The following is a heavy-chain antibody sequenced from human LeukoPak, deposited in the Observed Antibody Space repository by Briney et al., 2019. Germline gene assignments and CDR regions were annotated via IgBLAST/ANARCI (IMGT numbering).Heavy chain of an antibody. Sequence: PGGSLRLSCAASGFTFSGCDMHWVRQASGKGLEWVGRITTKANTYATAYAASLKGRFTISREGSKNTAYLQMNSLRTEDTAVYYCTTYKSGHYWGQGTLVTVSS. CDR2: ITTKANTYAT. CDR1: GFTFSGCD. J-gene: IGHJ4*02. CDR3: TTYKSGHY. D-gene: IGHD6-19*01. V-gene: IGHV3-73*01.